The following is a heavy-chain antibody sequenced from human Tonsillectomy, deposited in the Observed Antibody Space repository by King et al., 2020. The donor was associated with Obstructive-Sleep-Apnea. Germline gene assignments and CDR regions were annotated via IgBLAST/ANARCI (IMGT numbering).Heavy chain of an antibody. Sequence: QLVQSGAEVKKPGASVKVSCKASGYTFTSYGISWVRQAPGQGLEWMGWISAYNGNTNYAQKLQGRVTMTTDTSTSTAYMELRRLRSDDTAVYYCARDPSSLRGVVTAISDYWGQGTLVTVSS. CDR3: ARDPSSLRGVVTAISDY. V-gene: IGHV1-18*04. CDR2: ISAYNGNT. CDR1: GYTFTSYG. J-gene: IGHJ4*02. D-gene: IGHD2-21*02.